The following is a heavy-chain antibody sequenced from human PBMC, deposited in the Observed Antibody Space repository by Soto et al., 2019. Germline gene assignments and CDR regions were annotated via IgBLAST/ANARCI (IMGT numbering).Heavy chain of an antibody. Sequence: QVQLQESGPGLVKPSQTLSLTCTVSGASISSGGYYWNWIRQHPGKGLEWIGYIYYSGSTYYNPSLKSRVTISVDTSKNEFARKLSSVTAADTSVYYSARDGRGRGIAVAGRFWYFDLWGRGTLVTVSS. J-gene: IGHJ2*01. CDR3: ARDGRGRGIAVAGRFWYFDL. D-gene: IGHD6-19*01. CDR1: GASISSGGYY. V-gene: IGHV4-31*03. CDR2: IYYSGST.